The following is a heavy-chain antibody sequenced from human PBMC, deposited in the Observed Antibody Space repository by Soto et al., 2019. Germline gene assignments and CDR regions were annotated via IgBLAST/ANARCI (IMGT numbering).Heavy chain of an antibody. Sequence: PGGSLRLSCAASGFTFSNYWMAWVRQAPGKGLEWVGNIKRDGTEIYYVDSVKGRFTISRDNAENSLYLQMHSQRAEDKAIYYCASYCSSSSCYTFEYWGQGTLVTVSS. CDR2: IKRDGTEI. CDR1: GFTFSNYW. V-gene: IGHV3-7*03. CDR3: ASYCSSSSCYTFEY. D-gene: IGHD2-2*01. J-gene: IGHJ4*02.